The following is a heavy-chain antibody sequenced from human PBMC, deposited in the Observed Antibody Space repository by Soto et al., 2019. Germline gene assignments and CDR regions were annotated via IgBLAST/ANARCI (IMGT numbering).Heavy chain of an antibody. CDR3: AKDSSPSSSSWYQGSYYPWYFDY. CDR1: GFTFSSYA. J-gene: IGHJ4*02. V-gene: IGHV3-23*01. Sequence: GGSLRLSCAASGFTFSSYAMSWVRQAPGKGLEWVSAISGSGGSTYYADSVKGRFTISRDNSKNTLYLQMNSLRAEDTAVYYCAKDSSPSSSSWYQGSYYPWYFDYWGQGTLVTVSS. D-gene: IGHD6-13*01. CDR2: ISGSGGST.